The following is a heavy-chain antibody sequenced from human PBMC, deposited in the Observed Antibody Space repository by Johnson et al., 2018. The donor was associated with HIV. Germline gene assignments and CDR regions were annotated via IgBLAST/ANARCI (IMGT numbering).Heavy chain of an antibody. Sequence: VQLVESGGDLVNPGGSLRLSCAASGFTFSNAWMSWVRQAPGKGLEWVGRIKTTRDGGTIDYAAPVKGRFNISRDDSKNILYLEMNSLKTEDPAVYYCNTTAFIKAAGGTRPLDIGGQGTMVTVSS. D-gene: IGHD6-13*01. V-gene: IGHV3-15*01. J-gene: IGHJ3*02. CDR3: NTTAFIKAAGGTRPLDI. CDR1: GFTFSNAW. CDR2: IKTTRDGGTI.